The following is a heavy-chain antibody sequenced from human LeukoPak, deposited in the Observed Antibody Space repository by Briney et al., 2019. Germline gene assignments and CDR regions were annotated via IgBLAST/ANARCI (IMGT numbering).Heavy chain of an antibody. Sequence: ASVKVSCKASGYTFTSYGISWVRQAPGQGLEWMGWISAYNGNTNNAQKLQGRVTMTSDTSTSTAYMKLRSLRSDDTAVYYCARVGAYYSGESGYFGYWGQGTLVTVSS. J-gene: IGHJ4*02. CDR2: ISAYNGNT. D-gene: IGHD2-15*01. CDR1: GYTFTSYG. CDR3: ARVGAYYSGESGYFGY. V-gene: IGHV1-18*01.